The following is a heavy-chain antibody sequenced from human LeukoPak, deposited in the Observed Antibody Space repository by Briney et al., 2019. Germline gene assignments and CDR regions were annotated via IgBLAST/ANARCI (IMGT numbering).Heavy chain of an antibody. CDR3: AKGSGSGWYGWFAP. J-gene: IGHJ5*02. Sequence: GGSLRLSCAVSGITLSNYGMSWVRQAPGKGLEWVAGISDSGGRTNYADSVKGRFTISRDNPKNTFYLQMNSLRADDTAVYYCAKGSGSGWYGWFAPWGQGTLVTVSS. D-gene: IGHD6-19*01. V-gene: IGHV3-23*01. CDR1: GITLSNYG. CDR2: ISDSGGRT.